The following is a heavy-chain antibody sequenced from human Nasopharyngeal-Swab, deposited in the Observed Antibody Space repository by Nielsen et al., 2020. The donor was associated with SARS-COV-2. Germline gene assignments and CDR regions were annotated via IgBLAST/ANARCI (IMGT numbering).Heavy chain of an antibody. V-gene: IGHV1-46*01. D-gene: IGHD1-7*01. Sequence: ASVKVSCKASGYTFTSYYLHWVRQAPGQGLEWMGIINPTDGSTSYAQKFEGRVTMTGVTSTSTVYMELNSLRSEDTAVYYCARVLPFRITGTSGMDVWGQGTTVTVSS. CDR3: ARVLPFRITGTSGMDV. CDR1: GYTFTSYY. CDR2: INPTDGST. J-gene: IGHJ6*02.